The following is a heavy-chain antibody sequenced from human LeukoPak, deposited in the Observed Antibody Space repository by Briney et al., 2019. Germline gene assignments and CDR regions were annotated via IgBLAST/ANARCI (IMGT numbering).Heavy chain of an antibody. CDR3: ARGVYTSGCDY. CDR1: GFTFSSYW. Sequence: GGSLRLSCEASGFTFSSYWMNWVRQALGKGLEWVANINPAGSAKYYVDSMKGRFTISRDNAKNSLYLQMDSLRAEDTAVYYCARGVYTSGCDYWGQGTLVTVSS. J-gene: IGHJ4*02. CDR2: INPAGSAK. D-gene: IGHD6-19*01. V-gene: IGHV3-7*01.